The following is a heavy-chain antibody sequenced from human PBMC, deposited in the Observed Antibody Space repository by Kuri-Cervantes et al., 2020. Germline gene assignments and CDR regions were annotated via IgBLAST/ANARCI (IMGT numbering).Heavy chain of an antibody. CDR2: INPNSGAT. CDR1: GYTFIAYY. Sequence: ASVKVSCKASGYTFIAYYMHWVRQAPGQGLEWMGWINPNSGATSHAQQFQGRVTMTRDTSISTASMELNRLRPDGTAMYYCARDLAPRCRPSNGVCYIGSVVDYWGQGTLVTVSS. J-gene: IGHJ4*02. D-gene: IGHD2-8*01. V-gene: IGHV1-2*02. CDR3: ARDLAPRCRPSNGVCYIGSVVDY.